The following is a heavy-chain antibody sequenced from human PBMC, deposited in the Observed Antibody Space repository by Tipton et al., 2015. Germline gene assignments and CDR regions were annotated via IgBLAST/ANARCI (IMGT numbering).Heavy chain of an antibody. Sequence: GSLRLSCAASGFTFSSCSMNWLRQAPGKGLEWVSYISSSSSTMYYADSVKGRFTISRDNAKNSLYLQMNSLRDEDTAMYYCARDHPAYYDFWSGYHYWGQGTLVTVSS. V-gene: IGHV3-48*02. CDR1: GFTFSSCS. J-gene: IGHJ4*02. D-gene: IGHD3-3*01. CDR2: ISSSSSTM. CDR3: ARDHPAYYDFWSGYHY.